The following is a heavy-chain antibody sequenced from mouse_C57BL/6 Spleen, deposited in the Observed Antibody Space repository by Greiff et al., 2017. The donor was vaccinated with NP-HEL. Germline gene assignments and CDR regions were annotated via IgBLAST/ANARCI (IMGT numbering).Heavy chain of an antibody. CDR2: IDPETGGT. J-gene: IGHJ4*01. V-gene: IGHV1-15*01. CDR3: TRGTYYSNYYYAMDY. Sequence: VQLQQSGAELVRPGASVTLSCKASGYTFTDYEMHWVKQTPVHGLEWIGAIDPETGGTAYNQKFKGKAILTADKSSSTAYMELRSLTSEDSAVYYCTRGTYYSNYYYAMDYWGQGTSVTVSS. CDR1: GYTFTDYE. D-gene: IGHD2-5*01.